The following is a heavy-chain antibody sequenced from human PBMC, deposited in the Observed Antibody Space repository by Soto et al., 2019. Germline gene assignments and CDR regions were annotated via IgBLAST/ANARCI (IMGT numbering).Heavy chain of an antibody. V-gene: IGHV4-59*08. D-gene: IGHD2-2*01. CDR1: GGSISSYY. J-gene: IGHJ6*02. CDR3: ADPVPAPTHYDYYDMDV. CDR2: IYYSGST. Sequence: PSETLSLTCTVSGGSISSYYWSWIRQPPGKGLEWIGYIYYSGSTNYNPSLKSRVTISVDTSQNQFSLKLSSMTAADTAVYYCADPVPAPTHYDYYDMDVWGQGTTVTVSS.